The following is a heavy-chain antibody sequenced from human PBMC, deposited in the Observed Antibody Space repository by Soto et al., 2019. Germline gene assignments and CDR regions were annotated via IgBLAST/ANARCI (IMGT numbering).Heavy chain of an antibody. CDR1: GYIFTDYH. Sequence: QVQLVQSGAEVKKPGASVKVSCKASGYIFTDYHIHWVRQAPGQGLEFMGWINTDNGGAGSAQQFQGRVTVTRDTSITTVYLELSNLRSDDTAVYFCAKERGSNSLHPSYNWFDTRGQGTLITVSS. CDR2: INTDNGGA. J-gene: IGHJ5*02. V-gene: IGHV1-2*02. D-gene: IGHD6-13*01. CDR3: AKERGSNSLHPSYNWFDT.